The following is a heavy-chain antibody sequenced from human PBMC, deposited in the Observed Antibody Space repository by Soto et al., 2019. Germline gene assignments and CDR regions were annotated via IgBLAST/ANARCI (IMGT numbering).Heavy chain of an antibody. J-gene: IGHJ4*02. CDR2: IYYSGST. D-gene: IGHD3-3*01. CDR1: GGSISSYY. Sequence: SETLSLTCTVSGGSISSYYWSWIRQPPGKGLEWIGYIYYSGSTNYNPSLKSRVTISVDTSKNQFSLKLSSVTAADTAVYYCARQTPYITYYDFWSGLDFDYWGQGTLVTVSS. V-gene: IGHV4-59*08. CDR3: ARQTPYITYYDFWSGLDFDY.